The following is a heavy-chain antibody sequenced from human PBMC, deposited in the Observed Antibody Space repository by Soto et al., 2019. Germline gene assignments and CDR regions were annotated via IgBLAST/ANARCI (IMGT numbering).Heavy chain of an antibody. D-gene: IGHD3-3*01. J-gene: IGHJ5*02. CDR1: GGSISSSSYY. Sequence: SETLSLTCTVSGGSISSSSYYWGWIRQPPGKGLEWIGSIYYSGSTYYNPSLKSRVTISVDTSKNQFSLKLSSVTAADTAVYYCARAGVVYGLVWFDPWGQGTLVTVSS. V-gene: IGHV4-39*01. CDR2: IYYSGST. CDR3: ARAGVVYGLVWFDP.